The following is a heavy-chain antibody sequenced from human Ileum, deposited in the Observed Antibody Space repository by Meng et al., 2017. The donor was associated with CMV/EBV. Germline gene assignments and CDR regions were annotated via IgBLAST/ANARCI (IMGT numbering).Heavy chain of an antibody. V-gene: IGHV4-4*07. D-gene: IGHD3-9*01. J-gene: IGHJ5*02. CDR3: ARDVIRDDTGSWFDP. CDR2: FTARGNT. Sequence: QVQLQRAGPGLVSPSRTLSLSCSVSGASIRSYCWSWIRQPAGKGLEWIGRFTARGNTNYNPSLKSRVTMSLDTSLNQFSLRLNSVTAADTAVYYCARDVIRDDTGSWFDPWGQGTLVTVSS. CDR1: GASIRSYC.